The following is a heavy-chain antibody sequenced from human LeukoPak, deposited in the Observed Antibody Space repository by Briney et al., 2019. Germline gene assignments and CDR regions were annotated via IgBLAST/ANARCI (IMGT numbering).Heavy chain of an antibody. D-gene: IGHD2-21*01. J-gene: IGHJ5*02. CDR2: INPNSGGT. CDR3: ARDLLAYCGGDCYSIDP. V-gene: IGHV1-2*02. Sequence: ASVKVSCKASGYTFTGYYMHWVRQAPGQGLEWMGGINPNSGGTNYAQKFQGRVTMTRDTSISTAYMELSRLRSDDTAVYYCARDLLAYCGGDCYSIDPWGQGTLVTVSS. CDR1: GYTFTGYY.